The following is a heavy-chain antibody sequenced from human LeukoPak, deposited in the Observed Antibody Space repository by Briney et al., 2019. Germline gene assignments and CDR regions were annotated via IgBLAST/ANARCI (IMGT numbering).Heavy chain of an antibody. V-gene: IGHV4-39*01. Sequence: SETLSLTCTVSGGSISSSSYYWGWIRQPPGKGLEWIGSIYYSGSTYYNPSLKSRVTISVDTSKNQFSLKLSSVTAADTAVYYSARHVWVVKGSSWYLGWFDPWGQGTLVTVSS. CDR2: IYYSGST. CDR3: ARHVWVVKGSSWYLGWFDP. J-gene: IGHJ5*02. CDR1: GGSISSSSYY. D-gene: IGHD6-13*01.